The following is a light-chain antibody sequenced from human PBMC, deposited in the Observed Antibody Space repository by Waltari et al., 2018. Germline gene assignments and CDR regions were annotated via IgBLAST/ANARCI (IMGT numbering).Light chain of an antibody. V-gene: IGKV3-11*01. CDR2: EAS. CDR1: QSVRTF. Sequence: EVILTQSPATLSLSPGERATLSCRASQSVRTFVAWYRQRPGQAPSLLIYEASNRATGIPARFSGTGSGTDFTLTIDSLEPEDFAVYYCQQHISWPLTFGGGTRVEVK. CDR3: QQHISWPLT. J-gene: IGKJ4*01.